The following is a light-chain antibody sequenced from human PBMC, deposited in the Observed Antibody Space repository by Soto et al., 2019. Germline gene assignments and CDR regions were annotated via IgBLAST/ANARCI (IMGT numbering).Light chain of an antibody. CDR3: HQYNSCPWT. V-gene: IGKV1-5*01. J-gene: IGKJ1*01. Sequence: DIQMTQSPSTLSASVGDRVTITCRASQSISSWLAWYQQKPGKAPKLLIYDASSLESGVPSRLSGRGSGSEFTLTISSLQPDDFATYYCHQYNSCPWTFGQGTKVEIK. CDR2: DAS. CDR1: QSISSW.